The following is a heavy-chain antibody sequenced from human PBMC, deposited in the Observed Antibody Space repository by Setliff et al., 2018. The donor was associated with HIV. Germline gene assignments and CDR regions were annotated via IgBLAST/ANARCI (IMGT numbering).Heavy chain of an antibody. CDR2: INAGNGNT. CDR1: GYTFTFYA. J-gene: IGHJ3*02. Sequence: ASVKVSCKASGYTFTFYAIHWVRQAPGQRLEWMGWINAGNGNTRYSQKFQGRVAVARDTSASTAYVELSSLRSEDTAVYYCARDQNYGSGSYYTNNAFDIWGQGTMVTVSS. V-gene: IGHV1-3*01. D-gene: IGHD3-10*01. CDR3: ARDQNYGSGSYYTNNAFDI.